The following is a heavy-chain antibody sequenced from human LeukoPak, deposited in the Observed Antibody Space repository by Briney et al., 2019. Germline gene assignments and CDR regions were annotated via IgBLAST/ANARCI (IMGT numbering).Heavy chain of an antibody. Sequence: GGSLRLSCAASGFTFSSYSLNWVRQAPGKGLECISYISPSSSTIYYADSAKGRFTISRDNAKNSLYLQMNSLRAEGTAVYYCARVDGGNGILNYWGQGTLVTVSS. CDR1: GFTFSSYS. J-gene: IGHJ4*02. CDR2: ISPSSSTI. D-gene: IGHD4-23*01. CDR3: ARVDGGNGILNY. V-gene: IGHV3-48*04.